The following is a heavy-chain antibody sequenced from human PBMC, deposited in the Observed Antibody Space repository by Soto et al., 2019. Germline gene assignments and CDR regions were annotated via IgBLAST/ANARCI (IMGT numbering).Heavy chain of an antibody. CDR2: IYTSGST. V-gene: IGHV4-4*07. D-gene: IGHD3-22*01. CDR3: ARDLTYYDSSWGYFRY. J-gene: IGHJ4*02. CDR1: GGSISSYY. Sequence: QVQLQESAPGLVKPSETLSLTCTVSGGSISSYYWSWIWQPAGKGLEWIGRIYTSGSTNYNPSLKSRLTMSVDTSKTQFSLKLSSVSAADTAVYYCARDLTYYDSSWGYFRYWGQGTLFTV.